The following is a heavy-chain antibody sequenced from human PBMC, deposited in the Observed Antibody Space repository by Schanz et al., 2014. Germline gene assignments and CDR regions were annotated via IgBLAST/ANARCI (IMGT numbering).Heavy chain of an antibody. Sequence: QVQLVESGGGLVQPGRSLRLSCAASGFTFRTYAMHWVRQAPGKGLEWLAVISYQGTNKYFADSVKGRFTISRDNSKNTRALQMNSRRREDTAVYYCAKNLSPGGGTSPVPVESWGQGTLVAVAP. J-gene: IGHJ4*02. CDR2: ISYQGTNK. CDR1: GFTFRTYA. CDR3: AKNLSPGGGTSPVPVES. D-gene: IGHD2-15*01. V-gene: IGHV3-30*18.